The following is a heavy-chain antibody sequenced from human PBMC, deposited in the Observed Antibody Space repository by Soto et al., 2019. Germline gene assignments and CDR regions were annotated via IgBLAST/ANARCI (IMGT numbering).Heavy chain of an antibody. D-gene: IGHD2-21*02. CDR2: LYNTGST. V-gene: IGHV4-59*01. J-gene: IGHJ4*03. CDR3: RRVLWGYSGADCCQLEP. Sequence: SETLSLTSTVSGASISLYYGSGIRQSPGKGRGGIGYLYNTGSTIYNPSLKSRVTISVDTSKNHFSLKWDSVTAADRAGYYCRRVLWGYSGADCCQLEPWGQGTPGHVSP. CDR1: GASISLYY.